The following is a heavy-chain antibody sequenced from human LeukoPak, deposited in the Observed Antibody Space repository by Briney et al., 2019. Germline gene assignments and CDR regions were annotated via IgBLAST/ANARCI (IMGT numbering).Heavy chain of an antibody. CDR2: ISYDGSNK. Sequence: AGGSLRLSCAASGFTFSSYAMHWVRQAPGKGLEWVAVISYDGSNKYYADSVKGRFTISRDNSKNTLYLRMNSLRAEDTAVYYCARDVGPSLDYWGQGTLVTVSS. CDR1: GFTFSSYA. J-gene: IGHJ4*02. CDR3: ARDVGPSLDY. V-gene: IGHV3-30*04.